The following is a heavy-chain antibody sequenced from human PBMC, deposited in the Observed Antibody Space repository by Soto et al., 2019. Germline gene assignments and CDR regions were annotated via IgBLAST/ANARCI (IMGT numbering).Heavy chain of an antibody. J-gene: IGHJ6*04. CDR3: AEDEVGAIYYYYYGMDV. V-gene: IGHV3-23*01. D-gene: IGHD1-26*01. CDR2: ISGSGGST. CDR1: GFTFSSYP. Sequence: PGGFLRLSCAASGFTFSSYPMSWVRPAPGKGLEWVSAISGSGGSTYYADSVKGRFTISRDNSKNTLYLQMNSLRAEDTAVYYCAEDEVGAIYYYYYGMDVWGKGTTVTVSS.